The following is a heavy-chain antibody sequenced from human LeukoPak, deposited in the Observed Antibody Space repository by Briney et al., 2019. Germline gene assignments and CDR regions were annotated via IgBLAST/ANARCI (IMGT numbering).Heavy chain of an antibody. J-gene: IGHJ5*02. Sequence: ASVKVSCKASGYTFTGYYMHWVRQAPGQGLEWMGRINPNSGGTNYAQKFRGRVTMTADTSTSTAYMELNSLRSDDTAVYYCARDRGELRVWFDPWGQGTLVTVSS. CDR1: GYTFTGYY. V-gene: IGHV1-2*06. CDR2: INPNSGGT. CDR3: ARDRGELRVWFDP. D-gene: IGHD1-1*01.